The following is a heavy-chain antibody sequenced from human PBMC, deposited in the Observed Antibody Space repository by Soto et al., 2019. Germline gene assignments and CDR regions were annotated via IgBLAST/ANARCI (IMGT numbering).Heavy chain of an antibody. D-gene: IGHD3-3*01. CDR2: ISYDGSKK. Sequence: WGSLRLSCAASGFTFSSYVMHWVRQAPGKGLEWVAVISYDGSKKYYADSVKGRFTISRDNSKNTLYLQMNSLRAEDTAVYYCAKDGRVTIFGVVLYYYYYYMDVWGKGTTVTVSS. CDR1: GFTFSSYV. V-gene: IGHV3-30*18. CDR3: AKDGRVTIFGVVLYYYYYYMDV. J-gene: IGHJ6*03.